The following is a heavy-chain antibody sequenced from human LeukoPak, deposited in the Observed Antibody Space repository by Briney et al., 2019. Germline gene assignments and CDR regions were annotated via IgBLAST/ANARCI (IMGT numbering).Heavy chain of an antibody. CDR3: ARADYGGPMDV. CDR1: GYDFTSYG. V-gene: IGHV1-18*01. J-gene: IGHJ6*04. D-gene: IGHD4-23*01. Sequence: ASVKVSCKASGYDFTSYGINWVRQVPGQGLAWMGWVSGYIANTKYAQKFQGRVTMTIETFTSTAYMEVRSLRYDDTAVYYCARADYGGPMDVWGKGTTVTVSS. CDR2: VSGYIANT.